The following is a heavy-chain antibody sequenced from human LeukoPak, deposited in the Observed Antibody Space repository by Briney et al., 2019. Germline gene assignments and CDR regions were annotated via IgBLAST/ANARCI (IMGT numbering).Heavy chain of an antibody. Sequence: NPSQTLSLTCTVSGGSISSGGYYWSWIRQHPGKGLEWIGYIYYSGSTYYNPSLKSRVTLSVDTSKNQFSLKLSSVTAADTAVYYCARKDIVVVPAAQKGDWFDPWGQGTPVTVSS. CDR3: ARKDIVVVPAAQKGDWFDP. V-gene: IGHV4-31*03. CDR2: IYYSGST. CDR1: GGSISSGGYY. D-gene: IGHD2-2*01. J-gene: IGHJ5*02.